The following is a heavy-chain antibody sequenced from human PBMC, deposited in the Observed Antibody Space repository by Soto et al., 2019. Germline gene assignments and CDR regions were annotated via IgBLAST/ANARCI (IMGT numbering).Heavy chain of an antibody. CDR2: TYYRSKWYN. CDR3: AYYYGSGSYPPRDRNYYYGMDV. J-gene: IGHJ6*02. CDR1: GDSVSSNSAA. V-gene: IGHV6-1*01. Sequence: SQTLSLTCAISGDSVSSNSAAWNWIRQSPSRGLEWLGRTYYRSKWYNDYAVSVKSRITINPDTSKNQFSLQLNSVTPEDTAVYYCAYYYGSGSYPPRDRNYYYGMDVWGQGTTVTVSS. D-gene: IGHD3-10*01.